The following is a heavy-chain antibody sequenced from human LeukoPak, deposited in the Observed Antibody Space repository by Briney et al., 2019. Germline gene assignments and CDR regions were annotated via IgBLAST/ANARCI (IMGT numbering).Heavy chain of an antibody. CDR2: IIPIFGTA. D-gene: IGHD3-16*01. CDR3: ARGEAPVSEFDP. Sequence: ASVKVTCKASGGTLSSYAISWVRQAPGQGLEWMGGIIPIFGTANYAQKFQGRVTITADESTSTAYMELSSLRSEDTAVYYCARGEAPVSEFDPWGQGTLVTVSS. CDR1: GGTLSSYA. V-gene: IGHV1-69*13. J-gene: IGHJ5*02.